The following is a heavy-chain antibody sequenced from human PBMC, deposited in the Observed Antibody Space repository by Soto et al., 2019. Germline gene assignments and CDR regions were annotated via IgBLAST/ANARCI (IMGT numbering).Heavy chain of an antibody. CDR3: ARQIYDSDSGPNFQYYFDS. J-gene: IGHJ4*02. CDR1: GYSFARYS. V-gene: IGHV5-10-1*01. CDR2: IDPSDSQT. Sequence: PGESLKISCKGSGYSFARYSITWVRQMPGKGLEWMGRIDPSDSQTYYSPSFRGHVTISAAKSITTVFLQWSSLRASDTAMYYCARQIYDSDSGPNFQYYFDSWGQGTLVTVSS. D-gene: IGHD3-22*01.